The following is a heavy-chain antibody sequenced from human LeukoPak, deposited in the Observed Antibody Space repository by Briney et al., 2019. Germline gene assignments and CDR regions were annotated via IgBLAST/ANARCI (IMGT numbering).Heavy chain of an antibody. CDR1: GRSFSGYY. CDR2: INHSGSP. D-gene: IGHD3-16*01. Sequence: SETLSLTCAVYGRSFSGYYWSWVRQPPGRGLEWIAEINHSGSPNYNPSLKSRVTMSIDTSKNQFSLKLSSVTAADTAVYYCARVIVALGGYFDYWGQGTLVTVSS. J-gene: IGHJ4*02. CDR3: ARVIVALGGYFDY. V-gene: IGHV4-34*01.